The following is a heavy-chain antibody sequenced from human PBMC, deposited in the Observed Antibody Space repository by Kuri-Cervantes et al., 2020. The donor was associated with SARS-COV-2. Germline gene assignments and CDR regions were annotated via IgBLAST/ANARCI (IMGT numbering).Heavy chain of an antibody. J-gene: IGHJ6*03. CDR2: IYWDDDK. D-gene: IGHD6-19*01. CDR1: GFSLTTTGVG. V-gene: IGHV2-5*05. CDR3: ARIIREWLSLYYYYMDV. Sequence: SGPTLVKPTQTLTLTCTFSGFSLTTTGVGVAWIRQPPGQALEWLGVIYWDDDKHYGPSLQSRLTITGDTSNNQVVLTMTNMDPVDAATYYCARIIREWLSLYYYYMDVWGKGTTVTVSS.